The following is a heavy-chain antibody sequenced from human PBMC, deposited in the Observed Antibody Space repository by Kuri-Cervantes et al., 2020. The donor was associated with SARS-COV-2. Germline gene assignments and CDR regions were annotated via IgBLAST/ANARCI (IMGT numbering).Heavy chain of an antibody. J-gene: IGHJ5*02. D-gene: IGHD4-11*01. CDR3: ATASPMTTVTNNWFDP. CDR1: GYTFTSYS. CDR2: FDPEDGET. Sequence: ASVKVSCKASGYTFTSYSLTWVRQAPGKGLEWMGGFDPEDGETIYAQKFQGRVPMTEDTSTDTAYMELSSLRSKDTAVYYCATASPMTTVTNNWFDPWGQGTLVTVSS. V-gene: IGHV1-24*01.